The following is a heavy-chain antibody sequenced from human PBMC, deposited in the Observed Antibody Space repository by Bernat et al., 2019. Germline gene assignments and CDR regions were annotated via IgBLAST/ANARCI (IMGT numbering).Heavy chain of an antibody. Sequence: QLQLQESGPGLVKPSETLSLTCTVSGGSISSSSYYWGWIRQPPGKGLEWIGSIYYSGSTYYNPSLKGRVTISVDPSKSKFSVKLSSVTAADTALYYCARGQHYHGSGSLWGGGAFDIWGQGTMVTVSS. CDR2: IYYSGST. D-gene: IGHD3-10*01. CDR3: ARGQHYHGSGSLWGGGAFDI. CDR1: GGSISSSSYY. V-gene: IGHV4-39*01. J-gene: IGHJ3*02.